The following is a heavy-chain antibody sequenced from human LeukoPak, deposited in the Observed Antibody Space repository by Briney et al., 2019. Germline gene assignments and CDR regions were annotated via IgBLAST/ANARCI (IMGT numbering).Heavy chain of an antibody. CDR1: GFTFSNAW. V-gene: IGHV3-15*01. CDR3: AKDGDFWSGSGFDY. Sequence: PGGSLRLSCAASGFTFSNAWMSWVRQAPGKGLDWVGRIKSKTDGGTTDYAAPVKGRFTISRDDSKNTLYLQMNSLRAEDTAVYYCAKDGDFWSGSGFDYWGQGTLVTVSS. CDR2: IKSKTDGGTT. D-gene: IGHD3-3*01. J-gene: IGHJ4*02.